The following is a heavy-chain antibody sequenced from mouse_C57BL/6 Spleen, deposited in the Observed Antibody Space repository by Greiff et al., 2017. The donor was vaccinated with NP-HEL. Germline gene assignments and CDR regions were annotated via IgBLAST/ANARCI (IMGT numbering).Heavy chain of an antibody. D-gene: IGHD2-2*01. J-gene: IGHJ3*01. CDR2: IYPSDSYT. V-gene: IGHV1-69*01. CDR1: GYTFTSYW. CDR3: ARGGYGYLSGFAY. Sequence: VQLQQPGAELVMPGASVKLSCKASGYTFTSYWMHWVKQRPGQGLEWIGEIYPSDSYTNYNQKFKGKSTLTVDKSSSTAYMQLSSLTSEDSAVYYCARGGYGYLSGFAYWGQGTLVTVSA.